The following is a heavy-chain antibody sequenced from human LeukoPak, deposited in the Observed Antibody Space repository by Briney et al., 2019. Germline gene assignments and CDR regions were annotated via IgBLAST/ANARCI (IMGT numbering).Heavy chain of an antibody. J-gene: IGHJ4*02. CDR1: GFTFSSYA. CDR3: AKDYSGSYNFDY. V-gene: IGHV3-23*01. D-gene: IGHD1-26*01. Sequence: PGGSLRLSCAASGFTFSSYAMSWVRQAPGKGLEWVSAIRGSGGSTYYADSVKGRFTISRDNSNNTLYLQMNSLRAEDTAVYYCAKDYSGSYNFDYWGQGTLVTVSS. CDR2: IRGSGGST.